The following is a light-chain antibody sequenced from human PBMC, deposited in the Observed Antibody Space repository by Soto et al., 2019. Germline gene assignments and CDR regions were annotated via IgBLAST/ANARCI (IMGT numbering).Light chain of an antibody. CDR1: QTVSNF. CDR3: QQRYNRPLT. J-gene: IGKJ4*01. V-gene: IGKV3-11*01. CDR2: DAS. Sequence: EIVLTQPPATLSLSPGEGATLSCRASQTVSNFLAWYQQKPGQAPRLLIYDASKRATGIPARFSGSGSGTDFTLTISSLEPEDFAVYYCQQRYNRPLTFGGGTKVDIK.